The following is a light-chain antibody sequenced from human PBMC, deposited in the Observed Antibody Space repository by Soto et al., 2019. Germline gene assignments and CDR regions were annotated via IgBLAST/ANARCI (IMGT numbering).Light chain of an antibody. CDR3: QQYNNWLPIT. CDR2: DAS. CDR1: QTVRNN. Sequence: EFVLTQSPGTLSLSPGERATLSCRASQTVRNNYLAWYXXKPGKPPSLLIYDASSRATGIPARVSGSGSGTEFTRTISSLQSEDFAVYYCQQYNNWLPITFGQGTRLEIK. V-gene: IGKV3D-15*01. J-gene: IGKJ5*01.